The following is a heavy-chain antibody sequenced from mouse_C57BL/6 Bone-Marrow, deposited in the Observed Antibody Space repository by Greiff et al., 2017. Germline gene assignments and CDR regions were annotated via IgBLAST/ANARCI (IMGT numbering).Heavy chain of an antibody. V-gene: IGHV6-3*01. CDR1: GFTFSNYW. CDR2: IRLKSDNYAT. Sequence: EVMLVESGGGLVQPGGSMKLSCVASGFTFSNYWMNWVRQSPEKGLEWVAQIRLKSDNYATHYAESVNGRFTISRDDSKRSVYLQLNNLRAEDPGIYYCTGGGSSYVYYSMDYCGQGTSVTVSS. J-gene: IGHJ4*01. CDR3: TGGGSSYVYYSMDY. D-gene: IGHD1-1*01.